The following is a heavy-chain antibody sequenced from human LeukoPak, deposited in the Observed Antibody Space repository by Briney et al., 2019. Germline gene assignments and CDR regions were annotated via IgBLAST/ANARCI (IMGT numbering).Heavy chain of an antibody. CDR1: GFTFSSYG. V-gene: IGHV3-30*18. CDR2: ISYDGSNK. D-gene: IGHD2-2*01. CDR3: AKSNREDIVVVPAALRDYYFDY. J-gene: IGHJ4*02. Sequence: PGGSLRLSCAASGFTFSSYGMRWVRQAPGKGLEWVAVISYDGSNKYYADSVKGRFTISRDNSKNTLYLQMNSLRAEDTAVYYCAKSNREDIVVVPAALRDYYFDYWGQGTLVTVSS.